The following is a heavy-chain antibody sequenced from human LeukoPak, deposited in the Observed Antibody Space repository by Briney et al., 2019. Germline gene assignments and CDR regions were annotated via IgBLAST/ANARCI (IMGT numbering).Heavy chain of an antibody. D-gene: IGHD6-13*01. V-gene: IGHV3-74*01. J-gene: IGHJ4*02. CDR2: INSDGSSR. CDR1: GFTFSSYW. CDR3: AKDLFRWSFDY. Sequence: GGSLRLSCTASGFTFSSYWMHWVRQAPGMGLVWVSRINSDGSSRNYADSVKGRFTISRDNAKNTVYLQMNSLRAEDTAVYYCAKDLFRWSFDYWGQGMLVTVSS.